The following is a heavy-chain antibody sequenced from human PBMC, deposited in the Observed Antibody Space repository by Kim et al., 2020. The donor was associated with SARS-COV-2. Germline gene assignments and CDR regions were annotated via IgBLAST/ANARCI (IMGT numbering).Heavy chain of an antibody. CDR3: ARLEYSSSSRLFDP. Sequence: SETLSLTCTVSGGSVSSSNYYWGWIRQPPGKGLEWIGNIYYTGDTYYNPSLKSRVTISVDTSKNHFSLKLSSLTAADPAVYYCARLEYSSSSRLFDPWGQGTLVTVSS. J-gene: IGHJ5*02. V-gene: IGHV4-39*02. CDR2: IYYTGDT. CDR1: GGSVSSSNYY. D-gene: IGHD6-6*01.